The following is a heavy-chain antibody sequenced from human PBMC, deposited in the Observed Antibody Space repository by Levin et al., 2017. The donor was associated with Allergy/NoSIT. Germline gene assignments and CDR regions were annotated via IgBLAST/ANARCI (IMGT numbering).Heavy chain of an antibody. CDR1: GFTFSSYG. J-gene: IGHJ3*02. V-gene: IGHV3-33*01. CDR2: IWYDGSNK. CDR3: ARNGYCSGGSCPRFAFDI. D-gene: IGHD2-15*01. Sequence: GGSLRLSCAASGFTFSSYGMHWVRQAPGKGLEWVAVIWYDGSNKYYADSVKGRFTISRDNSKNTLYLQMNSLRAEDTAVYYCARNGYCSGGSCPRFAFDIWGQGTMVTVSS.